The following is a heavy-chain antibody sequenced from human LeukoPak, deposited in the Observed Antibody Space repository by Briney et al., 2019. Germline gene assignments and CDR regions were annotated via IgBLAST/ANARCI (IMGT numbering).Heavy chain of an antibody. CDR1: GYTFTSYA. CDR2: INAGNGNT. D-gene: IGHD2-2*02. CDR3: ARLVPAAIKLDY. J-gene: IGHJ4*02. V-gene: IGHV1-3*01. Sequence: ASVKVSCKASGYTFTSYAMHWVRQAPGQRLEWMGWINAGNGNTKYSQKFQGRVTITRDTSASTAYMELSSLRSEDTAVYYCARLVPAAIKLDYWGQGTLVTVSS.